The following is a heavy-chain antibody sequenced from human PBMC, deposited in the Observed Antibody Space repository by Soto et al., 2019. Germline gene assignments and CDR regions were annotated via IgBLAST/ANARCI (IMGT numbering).Heavy chain of an antibody. Sequence: EVQLVESGGGLVKPGGSLRLSCAASGFIFDIYSMTWVRQAPGKGLEWVSTISSSSSYIYYADSVKGLFTISRENAENSLYLQMSSLRADDTAVYYCARDRGAASDIRYYYYGIDVWGQGTTVTVSS. V-gene: IGHV3-21*01. CDR1: GFIFDIYS. D-gene: IGHD3-10*01. CDR2: ISSSSSYI. J-gene: IGHJ6*02. CDR3: ARDRGAASDIRYYYYGIDV.